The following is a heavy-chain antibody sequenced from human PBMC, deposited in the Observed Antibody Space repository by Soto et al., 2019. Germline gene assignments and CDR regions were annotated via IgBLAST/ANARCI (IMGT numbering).Heavy chain of an antibody. CDR1: GFTFNNYG. Sequence: PGGSLRLSCEASGFTFNNYGIHWVRQAPGKGLEWVAVILGDGSSTDYAASVKGRFTISRDNSRSTLFLQMTNLRADDSAVYHCVKGRYNSRWPKFDYWGQGALVTVSS. D-gene: IGHD1-20*01. CDR3: VKGRYNSRWPKFDY. J-gene: IGHJ4*02. CDR2: ILGDGSST. V-gene: IGHV3-30*18.